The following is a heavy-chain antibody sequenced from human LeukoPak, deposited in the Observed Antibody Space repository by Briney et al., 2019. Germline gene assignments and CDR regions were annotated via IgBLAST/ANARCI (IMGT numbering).Heavy chain of an antibody. CDR3: ARGLGYCSGGSCSQDY. CDR2: IYHSGST. D-gene: IGHD2-15*01. V-gene: IGHV4-38-2*02. CDR1: GYSISSGYY. Sequence: PSETLSLTCTVSGYSISSGYYWGWIRQPPGKGLEWIGSIYHSGSTYYNPSLKSRVTISVDTSKNQFSLKLSSVTAADTAVYYCARGLGYCSGGSCSQDYWGQGTLVTVSS. J-gene: IGHJ4*02.